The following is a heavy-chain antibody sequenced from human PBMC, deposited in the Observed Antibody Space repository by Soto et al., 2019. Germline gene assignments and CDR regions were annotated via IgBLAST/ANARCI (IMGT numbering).Heavy chain of an antibody. D-gene: IGHD4-17*01. CDR3: ATSPYGDYEFDY. V-gene: IGHV3-23*01. Sequence: GGSLRLSCAASGFTFSNYVMSWVRQAPGKGLEWVSFISDSGDNTYYADSVKGRFTISRDNSKNTLYLQMNSLRAEDTAVYYCATSPYGDYEFDYWGQGTLVTVSS. CDR1: GFTFSNYV. CDR2: ISDSGDNT. J-gene: IGHJ4*02.